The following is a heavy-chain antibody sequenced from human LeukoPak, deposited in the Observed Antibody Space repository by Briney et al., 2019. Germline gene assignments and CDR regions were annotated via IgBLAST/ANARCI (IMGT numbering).Heavy chain of an antibody. D-gene: IGHD3-9*01. CDR3: VSSGDILTGSSAFDI. CDR2: IYTSGST. CDR1: VGSISSYY. Sequence: SETLSLTCTVSVGSISSYYCSWIRQPAGKGLEWIGRIYTSGSTNYNPSLKSRVTMSVDKSKNQFSLKLSSVTAADTAVYYCVSSGDILTGSSAFDIWGQGTMVTVSS. V-gene: IGHV4-4*07. J-gene: IGHJ3*02.